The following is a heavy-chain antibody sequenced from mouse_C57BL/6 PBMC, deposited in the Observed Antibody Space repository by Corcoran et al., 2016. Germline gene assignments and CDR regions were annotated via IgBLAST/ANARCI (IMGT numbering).Heavy chain of an antibody. Sequence: EVQLQQSGPELVKPGASVKISCKASGYTFTDYYMNWVKQSHGKSLEWIGDINPNNGGTSYNQKFKDKATLTVDKSSSTAYMELRSLTSEDSAVYYCAGGYYAMDYWGQGTSVTVSS. J-gene: IGHJ4*01. CDR3: AGGYYAMDY. CDR1: GYTFTDYY. V-gene: IGHV1-26*01. CDR2: INPNNGGT.